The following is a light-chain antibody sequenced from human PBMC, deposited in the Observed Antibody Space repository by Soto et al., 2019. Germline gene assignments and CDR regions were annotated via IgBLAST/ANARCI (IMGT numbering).Light chain of an antibody. J-gene: IGKJ4*01. CDR3: QQTYNTPRT. Sequence: DIQMTQSPSTLSASLLDRVTITCLASQRIGSWLAWYQQKPGKAPNLLIYAASSLQSGVPSTFSGSGSGTDFTLTISSLQPEDFATYYCQQTYNTPRTFGGGTKVDIK. CDR1: QRIGSW. V-gene: IGKV1-39*01. CDR2: AAS.